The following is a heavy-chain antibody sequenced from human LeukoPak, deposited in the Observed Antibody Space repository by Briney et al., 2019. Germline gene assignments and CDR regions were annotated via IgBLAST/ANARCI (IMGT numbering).Heavy chain of an antibody. CDR2: INPNSGGT. CDR1: GYTFTGYY. D-gene: IGHD6-19*01. J-gene: IGHJ6*02. V-gene: IGHV1-2*02. Sequence: GASVKVSCKASGYTFTGYYMHWVRQAPGQGLEWMGWINPNSGGTNYAQKFQGRVTMTRDTSISTAYMELSRLRSDDTAVYYCARGYSSGWDRVYYYYYYGMDVWGQGTTVTVSS. CDR3: ARGYSSGWDRVYYYYYYGMDV.